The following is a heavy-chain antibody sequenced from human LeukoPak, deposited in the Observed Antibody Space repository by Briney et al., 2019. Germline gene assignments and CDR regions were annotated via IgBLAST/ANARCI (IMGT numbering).Heavy chain of an antibody. V-gene: IGHV3-23*01. Sequence: GGSQRLSCAASEFTFSSYAMSWVRQAPGKGLEWVSSITGSGGTTYYADSVKGRFTISRDNSENTLYLQMNSLRAEDTAVYYCAKGGNSEASDIWGQGTMVSVSS. D-gene: IGHD4-23*01. CDR1: EFTFSSYA. J-gene: IGHJ3*02. CDR3: AKGGNSEASDI. CDR2: ITGSGGTT.